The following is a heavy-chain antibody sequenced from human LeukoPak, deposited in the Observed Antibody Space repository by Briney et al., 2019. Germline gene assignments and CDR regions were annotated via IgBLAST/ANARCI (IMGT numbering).Heavy chain of an antibody. V-gene: IGHV4-59*01. D-gene: IGHD1-26*01. CDR3: AGLDSGSSNY. CDR2: IYYTGST. J-gene: IGHJ4*02. CDR1: GSSISSNY. Sequence: SETLSLTCTISGSSISSNYWSWIRQPPGKGLEWIGYIYYTGSTNYSPSLKSRVVISVDTSKNRFSLKLSSVTAADTAVYYCAGLDSGSSNYWGQGTLVTVSS.